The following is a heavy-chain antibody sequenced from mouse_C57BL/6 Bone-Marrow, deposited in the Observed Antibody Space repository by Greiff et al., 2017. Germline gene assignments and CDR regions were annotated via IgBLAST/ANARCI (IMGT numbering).Heavy chain of an antibody. J-gene: IGHJ2*01. D-gene: IGHD1-1*01. CDR2: IHPNSGST. V-gene: IGHV1-64*01. CDR1: GYTFTSYW. Sequence: QVHVKQPGAELVKPGASVKLSCKASGYTFTSYWMHWVKQRPGQGLEWIGMIHPNSGSTNYNEKFKSKATLTVDKSSSTAYMQLSSLTSEDSAVYYCARTTTVVAPFDYWGQGTTLTVSS. CDR3: ARTTTVVAPFDY.